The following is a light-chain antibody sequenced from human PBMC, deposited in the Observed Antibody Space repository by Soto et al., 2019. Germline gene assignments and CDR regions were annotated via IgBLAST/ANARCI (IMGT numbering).Light chain of an antibody. CDR1: QSVSSSY. Sequence: EIELTQSPGTLSLSPGERATLSCRASQSVSSSYLAWDQQKPGQAPRLHIYGASSRAPGIPDRFSGSGSGTDFTLTISRLEPEDFAVYFCQHFGSSSWTFGQGTKVEIK. CDR3: QHFGSSSWT. J-gene: IGKJ1*01. CDR2: GAS. V-gene: IGKV3-20*01.